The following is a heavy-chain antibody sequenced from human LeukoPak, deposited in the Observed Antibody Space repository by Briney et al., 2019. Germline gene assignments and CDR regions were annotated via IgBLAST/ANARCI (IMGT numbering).Heavy chain of an antibody. V-gene: IGHV4-59*08. CDR3: ARLQAENCSGGSCSDY. CDR2: IYCSGST. Sequence: SETLSLTCTVSGGSISSYYWSWIRQPPGKGLEWIGYIYCSGSTNYNPSLKSRVTISVDTSKNQFSLKLSSVTAADTAVYYCARLQAENCSGGSCSDYWGQGTLVTVSS. D-gene: IGHD2-15*01. J-gene: IGHJ4*02. CDR1: GGSISSYY.